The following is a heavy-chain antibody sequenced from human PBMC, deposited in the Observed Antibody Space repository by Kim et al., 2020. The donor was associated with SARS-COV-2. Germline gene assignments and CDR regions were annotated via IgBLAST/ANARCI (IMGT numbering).Heavy chain of an antibody. V-gene: IGHV3-15*01. CDR2: T. J-gene: IGHJ4*02. Sequence: TDYAAPVKGRFTISRDDSKNTLYLQMNSLKTEDTAVYYCTTDHEDSSGDYWGQGTLVTVSS. D-gene: IGHD6-19*01. CDR3: TTDHEDSSGDY.